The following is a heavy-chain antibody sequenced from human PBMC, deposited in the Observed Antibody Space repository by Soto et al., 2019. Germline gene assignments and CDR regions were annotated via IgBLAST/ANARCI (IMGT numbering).Heavy chain of an antibody. J-gene: IGHJ5*02. Sequence: SETHSHTSTFSGLNIISYYWSWIRQPTGKGLEWIGYIYYSGSTNYNPSLKSRVTISVDTSKNQFSLKLSSVTAADTAVYYCARGVRGFLEWLSWFDPWGQGTLVTVSS. CDR2: IYYSGST. CDR3: ARGVRGFLEWLSWFDP. D-gene: IGHD3-3*01. CDR1: GLNIISYY. V-gene: IGHV4-59*01.